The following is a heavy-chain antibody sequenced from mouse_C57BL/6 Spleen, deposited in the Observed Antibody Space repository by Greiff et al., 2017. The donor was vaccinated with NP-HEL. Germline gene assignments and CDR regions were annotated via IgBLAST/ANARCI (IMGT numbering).Heavy chain of an antibody. CDR2: IYPGDGDT. CDR1: GYAFSSYW. D-gene: IGHD6-1*01. CDR3: ARSPAGAWFAY. Sequence: VKLMESGAELVKPGASVKISCKASGYAFSSYWMNWVKQRPGKGLEWIGQIYPGDGDTNYNGKFKGKATLTADKSSSTAYMQLSSLTSEDSAVYFCARSPAGAWFAYWGQGTLVTVSA. V-gene: IGHV1-80*01. J-gene: IGHJ3*01.